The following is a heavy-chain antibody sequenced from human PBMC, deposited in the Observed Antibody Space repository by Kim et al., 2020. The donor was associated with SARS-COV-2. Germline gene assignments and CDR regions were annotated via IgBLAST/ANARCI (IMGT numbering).Heavy chain of an antibody. CDR3: ARRDKLNWNIDY. V-gene: IGHV4-59*08. J-gene: IGHJ4*02. Sequence: YTPSLKSRVTISVDTSKNQFSLKLSSVTAADTAVYYCARRDKLNWNIDYWGQGTLVTVSS. D-gene: IGHD1-1*01.